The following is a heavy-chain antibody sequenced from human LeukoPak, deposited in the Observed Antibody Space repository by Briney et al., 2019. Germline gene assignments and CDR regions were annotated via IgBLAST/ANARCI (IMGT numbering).Heavy chain of an antibody. CDR1: GFTVSSNS. CDR2: IYSDNT. J-gene: IGHJ4*02. D-gene: IGHD3-22*01. V-gene: IGHV3-53*01. Sequence: HPGGSLGLSCTVSGFTVSSNSMSWVRQAPGKGLEWVSFIYSDNTHYSDSVKGRFTISRDNSKNTLYLQMNSLRAEDTAVYYCARERDSSGYYGWGQGTLVTVSS. CDR3: ARERDSSGYYG.